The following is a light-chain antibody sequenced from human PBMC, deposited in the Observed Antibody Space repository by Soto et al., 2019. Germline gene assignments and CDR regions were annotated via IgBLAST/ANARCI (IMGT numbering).Light chain of an antibody. Sequence: EIVLTQSPGTLSLSPGERATLSCRASQSVSSSYLAWYQQKPGQAPRLLIYGASSRATGIPDRFSGSGSGTEFTLTISRLEPEEFAVYYCQQYGSSPSFGQGTKVEIK. J-gene: IGKJ1*01. V-gene: IGKV3-20*01. CDR2: GAS. CDR1: QSVSSSY. CDR3: QQYGSSPS.